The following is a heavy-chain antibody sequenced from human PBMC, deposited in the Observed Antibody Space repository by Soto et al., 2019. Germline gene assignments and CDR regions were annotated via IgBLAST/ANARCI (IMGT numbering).Heavy chain of an antibody. CDR1: GYTFTIFG. Sequence: QVQLVQSGAEVKKPGASVKVSCRTSGYTFTIFGISWVRQAPGQGLEWMGWISAYNGETKYAQKVQGRVTMTTDTPTSTPYMELTSLRSDDTAAYYWAIGGPYRYFDYWGQGTLVTVSS. D-gene: IGHD2-2*02. J-gene: IGHJ4*02. V-gene: IGHV1-18*01. CDR2: ISAYNGET. CDR3: AIGGPYRYFDY.